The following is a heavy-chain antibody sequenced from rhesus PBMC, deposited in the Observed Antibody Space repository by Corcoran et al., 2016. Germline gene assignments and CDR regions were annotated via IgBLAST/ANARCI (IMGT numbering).Heavy chain of an antibody. Sequence: QVTLKESGPALVKPTQTLTLTCTFSGFSLTTSGMGVGWLRQPPGEALEWLALIYWDDDKRSSTSLKSRLSISKDTSKNQVVLTMTNMDPVDTATYYCARGAKSSWWWRVEFDYWGQGVLVTVSS. CDR3: ARGAKSSWWWRVEFDY. J-gene: IGHJ4*01. CDR1: GFSLTTSGMG. V-gene: IGHV2-174*01. CDR2: IYWDDDK. D-gene: IGHD6-13*01.